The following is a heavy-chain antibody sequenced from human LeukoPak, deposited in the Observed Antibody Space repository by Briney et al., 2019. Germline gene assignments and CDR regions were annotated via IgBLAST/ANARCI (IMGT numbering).Heavy chain of an antibody. Sequence: GGSLRLSCAASGFTFSSYAMHWVRQAPGKGLEWVAAISYDGSNKYYADSVKGRFIISRDNSKNTLYLQMNSLRAEDTAVYYCAKDTVKVTTIRRVPHYMDVWGKGTTVTISS. D-gene: IGHD5-12*01. V-gene: IGHV3-30*04. CDR2: ISYDGSNK. J-gene: IGHJ6*03. CDR3: AKDTVKVTTIRRVPHYMDV. CDR1: GFTFSSYA.